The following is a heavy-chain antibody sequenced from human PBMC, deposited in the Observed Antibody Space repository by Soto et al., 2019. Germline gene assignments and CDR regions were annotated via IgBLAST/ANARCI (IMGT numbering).Heavy chain of an antibody. CDR3: ARDFHSSSYDAFDI. V-gene: IGHV3-33*01. J-gene: IGHJ3*02. Sequence: GGSLRLSCAASGFTFSSYGMHWVRQAPGKGLEWVAVIWYDGSNKYYADSVKGRFTISRDNSKNTLYLQMNSLRAEDTAVYYCARDFHSSSYDAFDIWGQGTMVTVS. CDR1: GFTFSSYG. CDR2: IWYDGSNK. D-gene: IGHD6-13*01.